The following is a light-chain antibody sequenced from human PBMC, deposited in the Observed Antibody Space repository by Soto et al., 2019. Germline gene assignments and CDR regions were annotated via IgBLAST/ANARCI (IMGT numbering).Light chain of an antibody. V-gene: IGKV3-11*01. Sequence: EIVLTQAPATLPLSPGERATLSCRASQRGSSYLAWYQQKPGQAPRRLIYDASNRASCIPARFSGSGSGTDFTLTISSRGPEDFAVYYFQQRSSLPIFVQGTRLQLK. J-gene: IGKJ5*01. CDR1: QRGSSY. CDR3: QQRSSLPI. CDR2: DAS.